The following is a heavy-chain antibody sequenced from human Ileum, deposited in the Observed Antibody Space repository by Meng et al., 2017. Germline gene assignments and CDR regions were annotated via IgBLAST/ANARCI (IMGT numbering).Heavy chain of an antibody. Sequence: ASVKVSCKASGYTFTSYAMHWVRQAPGQRLEWMGWINAGNGNTKYSQKFQGRVTITRDTSASTAYMEMNSLGSEDTAVYYCARAGNYSYYYGMDVWGQGTTVNVSS. CDR3: ARAGNYSYYYGMDV. CDR1: GYTFTSYA. D-gene: IGHD4-11*01. V-gene: IGHV1-3*01. J-gene: IGHJ6*02. CDR2: INAGNGNT.